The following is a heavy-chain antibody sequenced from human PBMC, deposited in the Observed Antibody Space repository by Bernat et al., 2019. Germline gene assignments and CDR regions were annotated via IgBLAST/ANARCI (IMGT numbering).Heavy chain of an antibody. CDR3: AGATETYYDVWGGYTFDY. CDR2: IYYSGST. D-gene: IGHD3-3*01. CDR1: GGSISSYY. V-gene: IGHV4-59*01. Sequence: QVQLQESGPGLVKPSETLSLTCTVSGGSISSYYWSWIRQPPGKGLEWIGYIYYSGSTNYNPSLKSRVTISVDTSKNQFSLKLSSVTAADTAVYYCAGATETYYDVWGGYTFDYWGQGTLVTVSS. J-gene: IGHJ4*02.